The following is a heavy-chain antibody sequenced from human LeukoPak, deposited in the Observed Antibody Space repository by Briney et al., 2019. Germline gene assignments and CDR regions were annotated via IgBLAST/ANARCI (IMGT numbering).Heavy chain of an antibody. J-gene: IGHJ4*02. CDR1: GXSISTYY. CDR2: IYYSGST. V-gene: IGHV4-59*01. CDR3: ARAYCSGGSCYLGDY. Sequence: PSETLSLTCTVSGXSISTYYWSWIRQPPGKGLEWIGYIYYSGSTNYNPSLKSRVTISVDTSKNQFSLKLSSVTAVDTAVYYCARAYCSGGSCYLGDYWGQGTLVTVSS. D-gene: IGHD2-15*01.